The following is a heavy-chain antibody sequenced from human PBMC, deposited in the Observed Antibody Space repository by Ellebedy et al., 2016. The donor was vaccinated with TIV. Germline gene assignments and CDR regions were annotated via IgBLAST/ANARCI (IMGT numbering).Heavy chain of an antibody. V-gene: IGHV4-39*07. CDR1: GGSISSSSYY. Sequence: MPSETLSLTCTVSGGSISSSSYYWSWLRTAPGKGLEWIGEINHSGRTNYNQSLKSRVTISVDTSKNQFSLKMSSVTDADTALYYCARGRGTTFRGVNGIPYYHDHGLDVWGQGTTVTVSS. CDR3: ARGRGTTFRGVNGIPYYHDHGLDV. D-gene: IGHD3-10*01. J-gene: IGHJ6*02. CDR2: INHSGRT.